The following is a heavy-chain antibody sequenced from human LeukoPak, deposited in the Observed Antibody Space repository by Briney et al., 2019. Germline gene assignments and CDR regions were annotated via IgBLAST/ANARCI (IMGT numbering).Heavy chain of an antibody. V-gene: IGHV3-21*01. CDR3: ARDLSGDYGMDV. Sequence: PGGSLRLSCAASGFTFSSYSMNWVRQAPGKGLEWVSSISSSSSYIYSADSLKGRFTISRDNAKNSLYLQLNSLRAEDTAVYYCARDLSGDYGMDVWGQGTTVTVSS. CDR2: ISSSSSYI. CDR1: GFTFSSYS. J-gene: IGHJ6*02. D-gene: IGHD2/OR15-2a*01.